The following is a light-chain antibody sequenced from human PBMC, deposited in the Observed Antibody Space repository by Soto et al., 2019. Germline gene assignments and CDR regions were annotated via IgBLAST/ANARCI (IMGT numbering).Light chain of an antibody. CDR1: QGIRND. CDR3: LQAYNFPWT. CDR2: GAS. V-gene: IGKV1-6*01. J-gene: IGKJ1*01. Sequence: AIQMTQSPSSLSASVGDRVTITCRASQGIRNDLGWYQQKPGKAPKLLIYGASILRSGVPSRFSGSGSGTEFTLTVSSLQPEDFATYYCLQAYNFPWTFGQGTKVEIK.